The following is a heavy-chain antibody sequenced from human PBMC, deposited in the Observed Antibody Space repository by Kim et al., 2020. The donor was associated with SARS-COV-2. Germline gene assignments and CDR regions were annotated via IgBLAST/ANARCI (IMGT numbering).Heavy chain of an antibody. CDR1: GFTFSSYS. J-gene: IGHJ4*02. Sequence: GGSLRLSCAASGFTFSSYSMNWVRQAPGKGLEWVSYISSSSSTIYYADSVKGRFTISRDNAKNSLYLQMNSLRDEDTAVYYCARDCNPSGWHLRTFDYWGQGTLVTVSS. CDR3: ARDCNPSGWHLRTFDY. V-gene: IGHV3-48*02. CDR2: ISSSSSTI. D-gene: IGHD6-19*01.